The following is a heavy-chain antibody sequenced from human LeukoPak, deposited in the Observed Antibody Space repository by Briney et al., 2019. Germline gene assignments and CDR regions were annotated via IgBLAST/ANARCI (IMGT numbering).Heavy chain of an antibody. V-gene: IGHV4-4*02. Sequence: SETLSLTCAVSGASISSNNWWSWVRQPPGKGLEWIGEIYHSGSTNYTPSLKSRVTISIDKSKNQFSLKLSSVTAADTAVYYCARTPTVRGYGMDVWGQGTTVTVSS. CDR1: GASISSNNW. D-gene: IGHD4-17*01. J-gene: IGHJ6*02. CDR2: IYHSGST. CDR3: ARTPTVRGYGMDV.